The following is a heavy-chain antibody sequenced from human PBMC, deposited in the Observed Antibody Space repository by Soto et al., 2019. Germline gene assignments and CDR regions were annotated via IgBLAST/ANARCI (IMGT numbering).Heavy chain of an antibody. CDR1: GFTFSSYA. J-gene: IGHJ4*02. D-gene: IGHD6-19*01. CDR2: ISGSGGST. V-gene: IGHV3-23*01. CDR3: AKGGYSSGWPPAEIDY. Sequence: HPGGSLRLSCAASGFTFSSYAMSWVRQAPGKGLEWVSAISGSGGSTYYADSVKGRFTISRDNPKNTLYLQMNSLRAEDTAVYYCAKGGYSSGWPPAEIDYWGQGTLVTVSS.